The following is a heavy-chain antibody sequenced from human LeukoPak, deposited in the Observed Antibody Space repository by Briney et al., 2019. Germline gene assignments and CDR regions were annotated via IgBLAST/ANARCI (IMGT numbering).Heavy chain of an antibody. D-gene: IGHD6-13*01. Sequence: GGSLRLSCAASGFTFSSYAMHWVRQAPGKGLEWVAVILYDGSNKYYADSVKGRFTISRDNSKNTLYLQMNSLRAEDTAVYYCAREAAAGYYYYYYMDVWGKGTTVTVS. CDR1: GFTFSSYA. J-gene: IGHJ6*03. CDR2: ILYDGSNK. CDR3: AREAAAGYYYYYYMDV. V-gene: IGHV3-30*01.